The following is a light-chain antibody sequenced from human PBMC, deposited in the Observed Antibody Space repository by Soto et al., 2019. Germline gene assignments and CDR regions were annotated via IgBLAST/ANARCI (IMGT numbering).Light chain of an antibody. CDR1: QSVSTW. J-gene: IGKJ2*01. CDR3: QQNNSYFT. CDR2: ETS. V-gene: IGKV1-5*03. Sequence: DIPMTQSPSTLSASVGDRVTITCRASQSVSTWLAWYQQRPGKAPKLLIYETSSLVSGVPSRFSGSGYGTDFTLTISSLQPDDFATYYCQQNNSYFTFGQGTKVEIK.